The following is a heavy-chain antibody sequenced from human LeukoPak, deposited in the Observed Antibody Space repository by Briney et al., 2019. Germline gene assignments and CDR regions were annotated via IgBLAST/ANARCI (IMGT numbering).Heavy chain of an antibody. Sequence: PGGSLRLSCAASGFTFNNAWMSWVRQAPGKRLEWVGRIKSKTDGGTTDYAAPVKGRFTISRDDSKNTLYLQMNSLRAEDTAVYYCARDIFIWSSGLISSWSYYGMDVWGQGTAVTVSS. J-gene: IGHJ6*02. CDR3: ARDIFIWSSGLISSWSYYGMDV. CDR2: IKSKTDGGTT. D-gene: IGHD6-13*01. V-gene: IGHV3-15*01. CDR1: GFTFNNAW.